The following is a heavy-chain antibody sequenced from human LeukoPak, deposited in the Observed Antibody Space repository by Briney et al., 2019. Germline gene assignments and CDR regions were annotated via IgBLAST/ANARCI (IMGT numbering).Heavy chain of an antibody. CDR1: GFTFSSYW. D-gene: IGHD2-15*01. V-gene: IGHV3-7*01. J-gene: IGHJ6*02. CDR2: IKQDGSEK. Sequence: PGGSLRLSCAASGFTFSSYWMSWVRQAPGKGLEWVANIKQDGSEKYYVDSVKGRFTISRDNAKNSLYLQINSLRAEDTAVYYCARRKSYCSGGSCYSAYYYYGMDVWGQGTTVTVSS. CDR3: ARRKSYCSGGSCYSAYYYYGMDV.